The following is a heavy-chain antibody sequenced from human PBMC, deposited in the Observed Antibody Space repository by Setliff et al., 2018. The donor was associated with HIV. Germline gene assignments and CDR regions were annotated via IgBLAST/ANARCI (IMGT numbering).Heavy chain of an antibody. Sequence: SETLSLTCTVSGGSISNGYYYWSWIRQPAGKGLEWIGHIYTSGSTRYNPSLKSRVTISVDTSKNQFSLKLSSVTAADTAVYYCARGGREYGVNYYYYYMDVWGKGTTVTVSS. D-gene: IGHD3-10*01. CDR2: IYTSGST. J-gene: IGHJ6*03. CDR3: ARGGREYGVNYYYYYMDV. CDR1: GGSISNGYYY. V-gene: IGHV4-61*09.